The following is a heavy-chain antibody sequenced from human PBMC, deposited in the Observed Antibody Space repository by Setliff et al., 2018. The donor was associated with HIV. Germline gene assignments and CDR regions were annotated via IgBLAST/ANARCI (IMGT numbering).Heavy chain of an antibody. CDR1: RFIFSASY. CDR2: FNPRGSVA. CDR3: ATDPLGHTPFQTMAV. D-gene: IGHD1-26*01. Sequence: GASVKVSCKASRFIFSASYVHWIRQAPGEGLDWLGMFNPRGSVATFAPAFQGRVPMFGDTSTNTVYMALNSLSFEDRATYFCATDPLGHTPFQTMAVWGRGTTVTVSS. V-gene: IGHV1-46*01. J-gene: IGHJ6*03.